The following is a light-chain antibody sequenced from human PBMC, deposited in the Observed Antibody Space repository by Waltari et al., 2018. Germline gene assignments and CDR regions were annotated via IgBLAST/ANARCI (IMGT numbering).Light chain of an antibody. J-gene: IGKJ1*01. CDR2: AVS. CDR3: QQSSRTPPWT. V-gene: IGKV1-39*01. CDR1: QSISIY. Sequence: DIQMTQSPSSLSASVGDSVTITCRASQSISIYLNWYQQKPGKAPKLLCSAVSSLQSGVPSRFSGSGSGTDFALTISSLQPEDCATYYCQQSSRTPPWTFGQGTQVEIK.